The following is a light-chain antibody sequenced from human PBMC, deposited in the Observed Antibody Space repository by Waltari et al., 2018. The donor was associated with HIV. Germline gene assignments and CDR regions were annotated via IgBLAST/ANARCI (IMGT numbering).Light chain of an antibody. Sequence: QSALTQPPSASGSPGQSVAISCTGTSSDLGGYNYVSWYQQHPGKAPNLMIFEVTKRPSGVPDRFSGSKSGNTASLTVSGLQAEDEADYYCASYGGTNDLVFGGGTKLTVL. CDR3: ASYGGTNDLV. V-gene: IGLV2-8*01. CDR1: SSDLGGYNY. CDR2: EVT. J-gene: IGLJ3*02.